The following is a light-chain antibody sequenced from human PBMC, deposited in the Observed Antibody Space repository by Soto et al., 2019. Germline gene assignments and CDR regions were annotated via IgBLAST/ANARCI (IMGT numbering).Light chain of an antibody. V-gene: IGKV1-5*01. CDR3: QQYNIGYT. CDR2: DAA. J-gene: IGKJ2*01. CDR1: QSINKW. Sequence: IQMTQSPSTLSASVGDRVTITCRASQSINKWVGWYQQKSGRAPKLLMYDAATLQSGVPSRFSGTGSGTDFSLTISSLQPEDFATYYCQQYNIGYTFGQGTRLDIK.